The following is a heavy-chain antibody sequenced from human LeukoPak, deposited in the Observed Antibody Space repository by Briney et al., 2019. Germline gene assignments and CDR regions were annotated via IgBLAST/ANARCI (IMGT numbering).Heavy chain of an antibody. CDR1: GFTFSTYT. D-gene: IGHD3-3*01. V-gene: IGHV3-23*01. J-gene: IGHJ3*02. Sequence: HPGGSLRLSCAASGFTFSTYTMYWVRHPPGKRLEWVSIIGSSGGGIHYADSVKGRFTISRVNSKNALYLQMNSLRAEDTAVYYCARDSIDFWSGFSFDAFDIWGQGTMVTVSS. CDR2: IGSSGGGI. CDR3: ARDSIDFWSGFSFDAFDI.